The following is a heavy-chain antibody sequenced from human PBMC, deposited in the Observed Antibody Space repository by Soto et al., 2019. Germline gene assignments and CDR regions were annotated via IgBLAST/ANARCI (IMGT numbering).Heavy chain of an antibody. V-gene: IGHV4-39*02. CDR2: IYYIGNT. D-gene: IGHD4-17*01. CDR3: GAQDYVAKGYHFGT. J-gene: IGHJ5*02. Sequence: QLQLQESGPGLVNPSETLSLTCTVSGGSISTRSSYWGWIRQPPGKGLEWIGSIYYIGNTYYNPCLKIGVAISIDSSKTSCSLNVNSVTPADTAVYYCGAQDYVAKGYHFGTWGEGTMVTVSS. CDR1: GGSISTRSSY.